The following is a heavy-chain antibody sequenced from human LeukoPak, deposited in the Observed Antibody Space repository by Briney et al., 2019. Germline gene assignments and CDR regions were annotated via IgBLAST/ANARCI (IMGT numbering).Heavy chain of an antibody. Sequence: GGSLRLSCAVSGFTFSGYGMHWVRQAPGKRLEWVAVISYDGSNKYYADSVKGRFTISRDNSKNTLYLQMNSLRAEDTAVYYCAKDVSTAAGFDPWGQGTLVTVSS. CDR1: GFTFSGYG. CDR2: ISYDGSNK. J-gene: IGHJ5*02. D-gene: IGHD5/OR15-5a*01. CDR3: AKDVSTAAGFDP. V-gene: IGHV3-30*18.